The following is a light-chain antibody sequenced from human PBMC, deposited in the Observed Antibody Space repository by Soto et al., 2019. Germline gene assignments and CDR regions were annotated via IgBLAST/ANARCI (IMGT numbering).Light chain of an antibody. J-gene: IGLJ1*01. CDR3: CSSAPESTYV. V-gene: IGLV2-23*01. Sequence: QSVLTQPASVSGSPGQSITISCTGTSSDVGSYNLVSWYQQHPGKAPKLMIYEGSKRPSGVSNRFSGSKSGNTASLTISGLQADDEADYFCCSSAPESTYVFGSGTKLTVL. CDR2: EGS. CDR1: SSDVGSYNL.